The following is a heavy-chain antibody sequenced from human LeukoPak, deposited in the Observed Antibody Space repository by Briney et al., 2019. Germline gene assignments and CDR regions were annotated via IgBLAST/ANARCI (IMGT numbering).Heavy chain of an antibody. CDR1: GGSISGGSYY. CDR3: ARGSGPSDFDY. J-gene: IGHJ4*02. CDR2: IYTSGST. D-gene: IGHD3-3*01. V-gene: IGHV4-61*02. Sequence: SETLSLTCTVSGGSISGGSYYWTWIRQPAGKGLEWIGRIYTSGSTNYNPSLKSRVTMSVDTSKNQFSLKLSSVTAADTAVYYCARGSGPSDFDYWGQGTLVTVSS.